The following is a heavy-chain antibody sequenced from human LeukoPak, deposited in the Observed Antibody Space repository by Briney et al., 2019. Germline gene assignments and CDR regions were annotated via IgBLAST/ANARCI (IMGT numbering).Heavy chain of an antibody. CDR2: ISSNGDNT. CDR3: VRGTGY. CDR1: GFTFSTYV. Sequence: PGGSLRLSCSVSGFTFSTYVMHWVRQAPGKGLEYVSAISSNGDNTYYAGSVKGRFTNSRDNSKNTLYLQMSSLRADDTAVYYCVRGTGYWGQGTLVTVSS. V-gene: IGHV3-64D*06. J-gene: IGHJ4*02.